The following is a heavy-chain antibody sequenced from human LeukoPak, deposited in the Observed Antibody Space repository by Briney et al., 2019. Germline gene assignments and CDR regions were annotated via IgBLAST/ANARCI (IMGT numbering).Heavy chain of an antibody. V-gene: IGHV1-18*01. D-gene: IGHD4-11*01. CDR1: GYTFTSYG. Sequence: ASVKVSCKASGYTFTSYGISWVRQAPGQGLEWMGWISAYNGNTNYAQKLQGRVTMTTDTSTSTAYMELRSLRSDDTAVYYCARDAYSNYVYAFDTWGQGTMVTVSS. CDR3: ARDAYSNYVYAFDT. CDR2: ISAYNGNT. J-gene: IGHJ3*02.